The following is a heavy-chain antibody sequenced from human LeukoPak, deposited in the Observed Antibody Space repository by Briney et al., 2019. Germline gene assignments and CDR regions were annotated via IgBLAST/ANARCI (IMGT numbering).Heavy chain of an antibody. CDR1: GGSISSYY. J-gene: IGHJ6*02. V-gene: IGHV4-59*08. CDR2: IYYSGST. D-gene: IGHD4-17*01. CDR3: ARHGGDYLYYYYGMDV. Sequence: SETLSLTCTVSGGSISSYYWSWIRQPPGKGLEWIGYIYYSGSTNYNPSLKSRVTISVDTSKNQFSLKLSSVTAADTAVYCCARHGGDYLYYYYGMDVWGQGTTVTVSS.